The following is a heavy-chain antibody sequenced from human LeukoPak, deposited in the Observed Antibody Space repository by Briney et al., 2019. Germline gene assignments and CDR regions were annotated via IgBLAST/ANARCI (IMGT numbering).Heavy chain of an antibody. CDR3: ARNPYYYDSSGYYYYYYYMDV. J-gene: IGHJ6*03. CDR2: IYTSGST. CDR1: GGSISSYY. D-gene: IGHD3-22*01. Sequence: PSETLSLTCTVSGGSISSYYWSWIRQPAGKGLEWIGRIYTSGSTNYNPSLKSRVTMSVDTSKNQFSLKLSSVTAADTAVYYCARNPYYYDSSGYYYYYYYMDVLGKGTTVTVSS. V-gene: IGHV4-4*07.